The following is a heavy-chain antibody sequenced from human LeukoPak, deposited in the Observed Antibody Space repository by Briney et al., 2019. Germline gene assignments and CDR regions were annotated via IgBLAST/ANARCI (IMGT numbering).Heavy chain of an antibody. CDR2: IYYSGST. CDR3: AGHGHYYDSSGYSVAFDI. Sequence: SETLSLTCTVSGGSISSSSYYWGWIRQPPGKGLEWIGSIYYSGSTYYNPSLKSRVTISVDTSKNQFSLKLSSVTAADTAVYYCAGHGHYYDSSGYSVAFDIWGQGTMVTVSS. V-gene: IGHV4-39*01. D-gene: IGHD3-22*01. J-gene: IGHJ3*02. CDR1: GGSISSSSYY.